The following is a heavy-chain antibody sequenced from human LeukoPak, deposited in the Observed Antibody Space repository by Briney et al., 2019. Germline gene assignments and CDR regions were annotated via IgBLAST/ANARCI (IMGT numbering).Heavy chain of an antibody. CDR2: FYTSGSP. V-gene: IGHV4-4*07. D-gene: IGHD6-13*01. J-gene: IGHJ6*03. Sequence: SETLSLTCTVSGGSISSYYWSWIRQSAVKGLEWIGRFYTSGSPNYNPSLKSRVTMSVDTSKNQFSLRLSSVTAADTAVYYCARTRRVAGLDYYYYYMDVWGNGTTVTVSS. CDR3: ARTRRVAGLDYYYYYMDV. CDR1: GGSISSYY.